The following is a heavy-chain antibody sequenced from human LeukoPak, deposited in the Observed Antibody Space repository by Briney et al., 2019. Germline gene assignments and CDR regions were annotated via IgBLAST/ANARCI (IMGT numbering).Heavy chain of an antibody. V-gene: IGHV1-18*03. CDR1: GYTFTSYG. CDR2: ISAYNGNT. D-gene: IGHD1-14*01. CDR3: AREEPSDPEASPPPDY. Sequence: ASVKVSCKASGYTFTSYGISWVRQAPGQGLEWMGWISAYNGNTNYAQKLQGRVTMTTDTSTSTAYMELRSLRSDDMAVYYCAREEPSDPEASPPPDYWGQGTLVTVSS. J-gene: IGHJ4*02.